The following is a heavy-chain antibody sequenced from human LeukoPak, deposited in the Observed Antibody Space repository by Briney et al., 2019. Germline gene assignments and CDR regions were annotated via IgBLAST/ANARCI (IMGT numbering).Heavy chain of an antibody. Sequence: GRSLRLSCAASGFTFSSYGMHWVRQAPGEGLEWVAVISYDGSNKYYADSVKGRFTISRDNSKNTLYLQMNSLRAEDTAVYYCAKDGGDIVATQGYWGQGTLVTVSS. CDR1: GFTFSSYG. CDR2: ISYDGSNK. CDR3: AKDGGDIVATQGY. V-gene: IGHV3-30*18. J-gene: IGHJ4*02. D-gene: IGHD5-12*01.